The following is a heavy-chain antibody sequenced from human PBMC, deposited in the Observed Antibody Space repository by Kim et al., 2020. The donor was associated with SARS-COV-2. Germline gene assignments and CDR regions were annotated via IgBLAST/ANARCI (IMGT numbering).Heavy chain of an antibody. Sequence: SETLSLTCAVYGGSFSGHYWSWIRQPPGKGLEWIGEINHSGSTNYNQYLKSKVTISVDTSKNQFSLKLSAVTAADTGVYYCARGEASSSWYPYYYYGIDVGGRGTTVTVST. CDR2: INHSGST. CDR3: ARGEASSSWYPYYYYGIDV. D-gene: IGHD6-13*01. CDR1: GGSFSGHY. V-gene: IGHV4-34*01. J-gene: IGHJ6*04.